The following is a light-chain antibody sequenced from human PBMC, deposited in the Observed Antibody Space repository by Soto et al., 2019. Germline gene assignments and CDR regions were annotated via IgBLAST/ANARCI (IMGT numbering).Light chain of an antibody. CDR1: SSNIGRNT. CDR2: SNN. CDR3: AAWDDSLNGEV. Sequence: QSVLTQPPSASGTPGQRVTISCSGSSSNIGRNTVNWYQQLPGTAPKLLIYSNNQRPSGVPDRFSGSESGTSASLAISGLQSEDEADYYCAAWDDSLNGEVFGGGTKLTVL. V-gene: IGLV1-44*01. J-gene: IGLJ2*01.